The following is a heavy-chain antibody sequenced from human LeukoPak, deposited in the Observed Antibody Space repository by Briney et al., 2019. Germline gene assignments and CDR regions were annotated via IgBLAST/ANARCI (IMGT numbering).Heavy chain of an antibody. D-gene: IGHD5-12*01. V-gene: IGHV3-48*04. J-gene: IGHJ4*02. CDR3: ARDRPESGHDYDY. Sequence: PGRSLRLSCAASGFTFSTYSMNWVRQAPGKGLEWLSYITSTSSTIFYADSVRGRFTISRDNAKNSLYLQMNSLRADDTAVYYCARDRPESGHDYDYWGQGTLVTVSS. CDR1: GFTFSTYS. CDR2: ITSTSSTI.